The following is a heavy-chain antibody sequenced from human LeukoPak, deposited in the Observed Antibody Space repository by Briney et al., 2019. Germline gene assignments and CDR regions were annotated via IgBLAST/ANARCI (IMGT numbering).Heavy chain of an antibody. V-gene: IGHV3-30-3*01. CDR3: ARERPPYRIAAAGTKWFDP. D-gene: IGHD6-13*01. CDR2: ISYDGSNK. Sequence: GGSLRLSCAASGFTFSSYAMHWVRQAPGKGLEWVAVISYDGSNKYYADSVKGRFTISRDNSKNTLYLQMNSLRAEDTAVYYCARERPPYRIAAAGTKWFDPWGQGTLVTVSS. CDR1: GFTFSSYA. J-gene: IGHJ5*02.